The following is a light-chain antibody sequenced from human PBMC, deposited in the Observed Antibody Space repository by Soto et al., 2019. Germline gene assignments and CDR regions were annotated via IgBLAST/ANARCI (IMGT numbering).Light chain of an antibody. Sequence: QSVLTQPASVSGSLGQSITISCSGTSSYVGAYNYVSWYQQYPGKAPKLMIYHVTDRPSGVSNRFSGSKSGNTASLTISGLQAEDEADYYCCSYTTSNTFVFGTGTKVT. J-gene: IGLJ1*01. CDR2: HVT. V-gene: IGLV2-14*01. CDR1: SSYVGAYNY. CDR3: CSYTTSNTFV.